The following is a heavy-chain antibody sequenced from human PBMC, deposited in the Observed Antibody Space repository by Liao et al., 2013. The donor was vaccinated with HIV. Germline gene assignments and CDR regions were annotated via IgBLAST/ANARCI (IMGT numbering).Heavy chain of an antibody. CDR3: ARVTRGLLLCHRL. CDR2: VYYSGTT. V-gene: IGHV4-34*11. Sequence: QVQLQQWGAGLLKPSETLSLTCAVYGGSLSSYYWSWIRQPPGKGLEWIGYVYYSGTTNLTPSLKSRVTIALDTSKSQFSLQLRSVTAADAAVYYCARVTRGLLLCHRLWGNGTAVAVSS. J-gene: IGHJ6*04. CDR1: GGSLSSYY. D-gene: IGHD2-2*01.